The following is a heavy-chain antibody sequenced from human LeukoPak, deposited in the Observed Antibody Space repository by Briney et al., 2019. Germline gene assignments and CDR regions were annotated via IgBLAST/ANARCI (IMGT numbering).Heavy chain of an antibody. CDR1: GFTFSSCS. Sequence: GGSLRLSCAASGFTFSSCSMNWVRQAPGKGLEWVSSISSSSSYIYYADSVKGRFTISRDNAKNSLYLQMNSLRAEDTAVYYCARAPPSAENFDYWGQGTLVTVSS. V-gene: IGHV3-21*01. CDR2: ISSSSSYI. D-gene: IGHD1-14*01. CDR3: ARAPPSAENFDY. J-gene: IGHJ4*02.